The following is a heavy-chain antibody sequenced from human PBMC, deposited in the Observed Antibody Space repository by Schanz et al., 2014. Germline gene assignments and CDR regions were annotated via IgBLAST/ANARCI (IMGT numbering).Heavy chain of an antibody. CDR2: IWYNGSNK. Sequence: QVQLVESGGGVVQPGRSLRLSCAGSGFIFSDYGMHWVRQAPGRGLEWVAVIWYNGSNKYYADSVRGRFTISRDNSKNTLFLQMNSLRVEDTAVYYCAKYGGGYSYGFVEYWGQGTLVTVSS. J-gene: IGHJ4*02. CDR3: AKYGGGYSYGFVEY. D-gene: IGHD5-18*01. V-gene: IGHV3-33*08. CDR1: GFIFSDYG.